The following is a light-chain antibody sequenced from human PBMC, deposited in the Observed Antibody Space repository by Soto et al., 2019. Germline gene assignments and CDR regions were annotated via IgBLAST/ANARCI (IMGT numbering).Light chain of an antibody. CDR2: GAS. CDR3: QQYGSSLLFT. Sequence: EIVLTQSPGTLSLSPGERATLSCRASQSVSSSYLAWYQQKPGQAPRLLIYGASRRATGIPDRFSGSGSGTDFTITISRLEPEDFAVYYCQQYGSSLLFTFGPGTKVDIK. CDR1: QSVSSSY. J-gene: IGKJ3*01. V-gene: IGKV3-20*01.